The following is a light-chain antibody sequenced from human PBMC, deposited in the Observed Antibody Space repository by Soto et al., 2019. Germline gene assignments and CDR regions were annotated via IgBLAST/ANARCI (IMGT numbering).Light chain of an antibody. CDR3: QQTDTYPYT. CDR1: QGVSSW. V-gene: IGKV1D-12*01. Sequence: DIQMTQSPSSVSASVGARVTITCRASQGVSSWLAWYQQKPGKAPKLLIYATSTLQTGVPSRFSGTASGTDFSLTISSLQPEDVATYYCQQTDTYPYTFGQGTRLEIK. J-gene: IGKJ2*01. CDR2: ATS.